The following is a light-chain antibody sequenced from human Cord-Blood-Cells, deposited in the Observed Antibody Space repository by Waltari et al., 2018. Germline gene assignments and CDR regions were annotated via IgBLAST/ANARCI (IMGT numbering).Light chain of an antibody. CDR3: QQYNNWPLT. Sequence: EIVMTQSPATLSVSPGERATLSCRASQSVSSNLAWYQQTPGQAPRLLIYGASTRATGIPARFSGSGSGTEFTLTISSLQSEDCAVYYCQQYNNWPLTFGGGTKVEIK. V-gene: IGKV3-15*01. CDR1: QSVSSN. CDR2: GAS. J-gene: IGKJ4*01.